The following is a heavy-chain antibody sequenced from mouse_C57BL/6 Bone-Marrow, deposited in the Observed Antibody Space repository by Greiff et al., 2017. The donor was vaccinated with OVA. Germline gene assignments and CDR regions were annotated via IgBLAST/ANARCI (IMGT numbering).Heavy chain of an antibody. CDR2: ISNGGGST. CDR1: GFTFSDYY. Sequence: EVQLVESGGGLVQPGGSLKLSCAASGFTFSDYYMYWVRQTPEKRLEWVAYISNGGGSTYYPDTVKGRFTISRDNAKNTLYLQMSRLKSEDTAMYYCARHYYYGSPWYFDVWGTGTTVTVSS. J-gene: IGHJ1*03. V-gene: IGHV5-12*01. D-gene: IGHD1-1*01. CDR3: ARHYYYGSPWYFDV.